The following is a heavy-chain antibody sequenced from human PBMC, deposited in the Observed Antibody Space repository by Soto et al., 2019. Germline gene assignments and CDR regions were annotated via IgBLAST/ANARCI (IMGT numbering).Heavy chain of an antibody. CDR2: ISVYNGNT. V-gene: IGHV1-18*01. J-gene: IGHJ6*02. CDR3: AADTLAAAGPTYYYGMDV. CDR1: GYTFTSYG. Sequence: ASVKVSCKASGYTFTSYGISWVRQAPGQGLEWIGWISVYNGNTNYAQKFQERVTITTDISTSTAYMELSSLRSEDTAVYYCAADTLAAAGPTYYYGMDVWGQGTTVTVSS. D-gene: IGHD6-13*01.